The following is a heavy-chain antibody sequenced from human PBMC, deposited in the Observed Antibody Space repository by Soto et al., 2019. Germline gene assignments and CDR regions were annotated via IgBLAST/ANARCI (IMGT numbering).Heavy chain of an antibody. V-gene: IGHV3-23*01. CDR2: ISGSGGST. CDR3: AKDDGDFYWYFDL. CDR1: RFTFSSYA. J-gene: IGHJ2*01. D-gene: IGHD2-21*01. Sequence: EVQLLESGGGLVQPGGSLRLSCAASRFTFSSYAMSWVRQAPGKGLEWVSAISGSGGSTYYADSVKGRFTISRDNSKNTLYLQMNSLRAEDTAVYYCAKDDGDFYWYFDLWGRGTLVTVSS.